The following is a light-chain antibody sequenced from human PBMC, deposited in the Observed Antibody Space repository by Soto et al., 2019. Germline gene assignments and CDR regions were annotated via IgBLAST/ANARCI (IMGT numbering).Light chain of an antibody. V-gene: IGLV1-44*01. J-gene: IGLJ1*01. Sequence: QSVLTQPPSASGTPGQRVTISCSGSSSNIGSNTVNWYQQLPGTAPKLLIYSNNQRPSGVPVRFSGSKYGTSASLAISGLQSEDESDYYCAAWDDSLNGLYVFGTGTKLTVL. CDR1: SSNIGSNT. CDR2: SNN. CDR3: AAWDDSLNGLYV.